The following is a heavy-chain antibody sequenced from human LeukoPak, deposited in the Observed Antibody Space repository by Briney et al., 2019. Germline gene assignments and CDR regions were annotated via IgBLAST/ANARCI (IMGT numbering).Heavy chain of an antibody. D-gene: IGHD4-23*01. Sequence: GASVKVSCKASGYTFINYAMHWVRQAPGQRLEWMGWINAGNDNTKYSQEFQGRVTITRDTSASTAYMELSSLRSEDMAVYYCARGRRWDYYYYMDVWAKGPRSPSP. J-gene: IGHJ6*03. V-gene: IGHV1-3*03. CDR1: GYTFINYA. CDR3: ARGRRWDYYYYMDV. CDR2: INAGNDNT.